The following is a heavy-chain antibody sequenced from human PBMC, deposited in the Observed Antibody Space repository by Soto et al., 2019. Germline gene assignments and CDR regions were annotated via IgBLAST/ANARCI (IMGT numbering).Heavy chain of an antibody. J-gene: IGHJ6*02. CDR1: GYSFTSYW. CDR3: ARRAHMSRRGETFSYYYYGMDV. Sequence: PGESLKISGKVSGYSFTSYWISCVRQMPGKGLEWMGRIDPIDSYTNYSPSFQGHVTISADKSISTAYLQWSSLKASDTAMYYCARRAHMSRRGETFSYYYYGMDVWGQGTTVTVSS. CDR2: IDPIDSYT. V-gene: IGHV5-10-1*01. D-gene: IGHD3-16*01.